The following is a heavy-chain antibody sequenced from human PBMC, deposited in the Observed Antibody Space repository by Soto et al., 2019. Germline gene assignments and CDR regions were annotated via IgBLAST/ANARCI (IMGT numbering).Heavy chain of an antibody. CDR2: IYPGDSDT. J-gene: IGHJ6*02. D-gene: IGHD2-15*01. CDR3: ARRGDVVVVAATERYYYYRKDV. Sequence: GESLKISCKGSGYSFTSYWIGWVRQMPGKGLEWMGIIYPGDSDTRYSPSFQGQVTISADKSISTAYLQWSSLKASDTAMYYCARRGDVVVVAATERYYYYRKDVWGQGPTVTVPS. CDR1: GYSFTSYW. V-gene: IGHV5-51*01.